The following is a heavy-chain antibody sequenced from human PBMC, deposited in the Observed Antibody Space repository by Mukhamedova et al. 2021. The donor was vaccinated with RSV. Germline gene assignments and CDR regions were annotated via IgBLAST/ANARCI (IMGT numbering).Heavy chain of an antibody. CDR2: IASNGRDA. CDR1: GFRLSTYG. V-gene: IGHV3-30*18. Sequence: GFRLSTYGMHWVRQAPGKGLEWVAVIASNGRDAYYADSVKGRFTISRDNSGNRLYLQMSDLRPDDTAVYYCAKCFYSDWCQDY. D-gene: IGHD4-11*01. CDR3: AKCFYSDWCQDY. J-gene: IGHJ6*01.